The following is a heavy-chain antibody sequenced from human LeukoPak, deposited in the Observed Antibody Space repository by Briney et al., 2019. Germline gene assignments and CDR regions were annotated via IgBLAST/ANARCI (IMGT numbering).Heavy chain of an antibody. CDR2: INPSGGST. J-gene: IGHJ3*02. D-gene: IGHD1-26*01. CDR1: GYTFTSYY. V-gene: IGHV1-46*01. CDR3: ARARLHSYSGSYLVGDAFDI. Sequence: ASVKVSCKASGYTFTSYYMHWVRQAPGQGLEWMGIINPSGGSTSYAQKFQGRVTMTRDTSTSTVYMELSSLRSEDTAVYYCARARLHSYSGSYLVGDAFDIWGQGTMVTVSS.